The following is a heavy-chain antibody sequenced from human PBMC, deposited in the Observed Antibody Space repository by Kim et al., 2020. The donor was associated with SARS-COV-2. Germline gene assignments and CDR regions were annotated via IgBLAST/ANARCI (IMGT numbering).Heavy chain of an antibody. CDR1: GGSISYYY. D-gene: IGHD4-17*01. J-gene: IGHJ3*02. Sequence: SETLSLTCTVSGGSISYYYWSWIRQPPGKGLEWIGYIYYSGSTYYNPSLKSRVTISVDTSKNQFSLNLSSVTAADTAVYYCARGTTSPGKAFDIWGQGTMVTVSS. CDR3: ARGTTSPGKAFDI. CDR2: IYYSGST. V-gene: IGHV4-59*13.